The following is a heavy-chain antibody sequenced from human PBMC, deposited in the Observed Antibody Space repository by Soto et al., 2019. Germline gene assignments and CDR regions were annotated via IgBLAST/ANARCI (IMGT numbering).Heavy chain of an antibody. CDR3: ARDSSGWSRAEYFQH. J-gene: IGHJ1*01. CDR2: IIPIFGTA. V-gene: IGHV1-69*06. D-gene: IGHD6-19*01. CDR1: GGTFSSYA. Sequence: ASVKVSCKASGGTFSSYAISWVRQAPGQGLEWMGGIIPIFGTANHAQKFQGRVTITADKSTSTAYMELSSLRSEDTAVYYCARDSSGWSRAEYFQHWGQGTLVTVSS.